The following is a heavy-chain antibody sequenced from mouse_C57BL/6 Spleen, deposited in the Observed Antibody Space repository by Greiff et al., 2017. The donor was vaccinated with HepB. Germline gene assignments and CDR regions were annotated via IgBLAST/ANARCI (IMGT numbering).Heavy chain of an antibody. CDR3: ARPLYYGSSYEYYFDY. D-gene: IGHD1-1*01. Sequence: VQLKESGPELVKPGASVKISCKASGYTFTDYYMNWVKQSHGKSLEWIGDINPNNGGTSYNQKFKGKATLTVDKSSSTAYMELRSLTSEDSAVYYCARPLYYGSSYEYYFDYWGQGTTLTVSS. CDR1: GYTFTDYY. J-gene: IGHJ2*01. V-gene: IGHV1-26*01. CDR2: INPNNGGT.